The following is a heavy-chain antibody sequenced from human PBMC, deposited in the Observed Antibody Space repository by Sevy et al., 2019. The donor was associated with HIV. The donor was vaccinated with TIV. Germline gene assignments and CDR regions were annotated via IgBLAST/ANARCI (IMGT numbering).Heavy chain of an antibody. CDR2: IKQDGSEK. CDR1: EFTFSSYW. CDR3: ARERHYYDSSGDAFDI. D-gene: IGHD3-22*01. Sequence: GGSLRLSCAASEFTFSSYWMSWVRQAPGKGLEWVANIKQDGSEKYYVDSVKGRFTISRDNAKNSLYLQMNSLRAEDTAVYYCARERHYYDSSGDAFDIWGQGTMVTVSS. J-gene: IGHJ3*02. V-gene: IGHV3-7*01.